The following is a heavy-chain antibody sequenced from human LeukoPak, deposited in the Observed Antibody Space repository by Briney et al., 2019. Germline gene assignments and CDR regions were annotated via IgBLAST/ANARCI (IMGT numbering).Heavy chain of an antibody. CDR2: IYHSGST. Sequence: PSQTLSLTCTVSGGSISSGGYYWSWIRQPPGKGLEWIGYIYHSGSTYYNPSLKSRVTISVDRSKNQFSLKLSSVTASDTGVYYCARRYNWNLVAFDVWGQGTMVTVSA. V-gene: IGHV4-30-2*01. D-gene: IGHD1-1*01. J-gene: IGHJ3*01. CDR3: ARRYNWNLVAFDV. CDR1: GGSISSGGYY.